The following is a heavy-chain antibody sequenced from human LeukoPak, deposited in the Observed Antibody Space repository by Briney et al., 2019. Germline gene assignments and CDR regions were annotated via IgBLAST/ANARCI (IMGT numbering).Heavy chain of an antibody. D-gene: IGHD5-18*01. Sequence: SETLSLTCTVSGGSISSYYRSWIRQPPGKGLEWIGYIYYSGSTNYNPSLKSRVTISVDTSKNQFSLKLSSVTAADTAVYYCARAVTERYDHVGLDYWGQGTLVTVSS. CDR1: GGSISSYY. J-gene: IGHJ4*02. CDR2: IYYSGST. CDR3: ARAVTERYDHVGLDY. V-gene: IGHV4-59*01.